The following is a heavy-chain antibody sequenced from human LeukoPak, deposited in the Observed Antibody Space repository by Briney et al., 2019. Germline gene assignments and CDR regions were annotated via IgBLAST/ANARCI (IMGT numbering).Heavy chain of an antibody. CDR1: GYTFTGYY. Sequence: ASVTVSCMSSGYTFTGYYIQWVRQAPGQGLEWMGRINPNSGDTKYAQKYQGRVTMTRDTSISTAYMELSRLTSDDTAMYYCARDRLRTYGMDVWGQGTTVTVPS. J-gene: IGHJ6*02. D-gene: IGHD2-21*02. CDR3: ARDRLRTYGMDV. CDR2: INPNSGDT. V-gene: IGHV1-2*02.